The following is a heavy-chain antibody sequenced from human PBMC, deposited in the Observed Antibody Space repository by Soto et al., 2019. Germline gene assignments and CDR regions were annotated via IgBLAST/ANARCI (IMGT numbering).Heavy chain of an antibody. CDR2: ISGSGGST. V-gene: IGHV3-23*01. CDR3: AKPATIFGVVIIPNAFDI. D-gene: IGHD3-3*01. Sequence: HPGGSLRLSCAASGFTFSSYAMSWVRQAPGEGLEWVSAISGSGGSTCYADSVKGRFTISRDNSKNTLYLQMNSLRAEDTAVYYCAKPATIFGVVIIPNAFDIWGQGTMVTVSS. CDR1: GFTFSSYA. J-gene: IGHJ3*02.